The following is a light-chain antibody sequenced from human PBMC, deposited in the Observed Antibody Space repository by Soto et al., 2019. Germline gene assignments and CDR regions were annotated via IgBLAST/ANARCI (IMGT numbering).Light chain of an antibody. CDR1: QGIAND. Sequence: DIQMTQSPSSLSASVGDRVTITCRASQGIANDLAWFQQKPGQLPKLLIYAASTLKSGVPSRFSGSGSGTDFTLTISSLQPEDVATYYCQKYNSAPQTFGPGTKVEIK. V-gene: IGKV1-27*01. J-gene: IGKJ1*01. CDR3: QKYNSAPQT. CDR2: AAS.